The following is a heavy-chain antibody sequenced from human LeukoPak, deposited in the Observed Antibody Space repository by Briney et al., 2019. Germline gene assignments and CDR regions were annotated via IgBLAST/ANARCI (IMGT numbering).Heavy chain of an antibody. V-gene: IGHV4-4*07. D-gene: IGHD1-7*01. CDR2: IYASGTT. Sequence: SETLSLTCTVSGGSIRSYYWNWIRQPAGKGLQWIGRIYASGTTNYNSSLKSRVTMSVATSKNQFSLKLNSVTAADTAVYYCARDSDWNYAFDIWGQGTMVTVSS. J-gene: IGHJ3*02. CDR3: ARDSDWNYAFDI. CDR1: GGSIRSYY.